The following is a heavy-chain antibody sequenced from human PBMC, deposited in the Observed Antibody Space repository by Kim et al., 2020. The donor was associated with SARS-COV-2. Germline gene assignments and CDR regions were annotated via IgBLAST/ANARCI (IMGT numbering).Heavy chain of an antibody. Sequence: SVKGRLPISRDNAKNSLYLQMNSLRAEDTAVYYCARGEDYYGSGSYGMDVWGQGTTVTVSS. J-gene: IGHJ6*02. CDR3: ARGEDYYGSGSYGMDV. D-gene: IGHD3-10*01. V-gene: IGHV3-11*01.